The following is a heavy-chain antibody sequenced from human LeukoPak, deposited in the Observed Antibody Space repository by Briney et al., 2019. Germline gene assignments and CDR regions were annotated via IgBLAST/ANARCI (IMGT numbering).Heavy chain of an antibody. CDR3: ASLAAADDAFDI. J-gene: IGHJ3*02. Sequence: ASVKVACKASGYTFTGYYMHWVRQAPGQGLEWMGIIDPGGARTSHAQQFQGRVTMTRDTSTSTVYMQLSSQRSEDTALYYCASLAAADDAFDIWGQGTMVTVSS. CDR2: IDPGGART. D-gene: IGHD6-13*01. CDR1: GYTFTGYY. V-gene: IGHV1-46*01.